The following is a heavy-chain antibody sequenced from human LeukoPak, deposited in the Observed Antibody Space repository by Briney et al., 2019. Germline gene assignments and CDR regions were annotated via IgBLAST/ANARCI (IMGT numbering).Heavy chain of an antibody. CDR3: AKGDMIVVVPTDY. CDR2: ISGSGGST. CDR1: GFTFSSYA. D-gene: IGHD3-22*01. J-gene: IGHJ4*02. V-gene: IGHV3-23*01. Sequence: GGSLRLSCAASGFTFSSYAMSWVRQAPGKGLEWVSAISGSGGSTYYADSVKGRFTISRDNSKNTLYLQMNILRAEDTAVYYCAKGDMIVVVPTDYWGQGTLVTVSS.